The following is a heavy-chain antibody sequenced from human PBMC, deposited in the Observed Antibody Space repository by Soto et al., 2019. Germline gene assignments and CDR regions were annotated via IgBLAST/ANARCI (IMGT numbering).Heavy chain of an antibody. Sequence: ASVKVSCETSGDSFNDYYIHWVRQAPGQGLEWMGWINPNGGATKYAQKFQGRVTVTRDTSIRTVYMELSSLRSDDTALYYCARESGGATATLDYYYFYMDVWGKGTTVTVSS. J-gene: IGHJ6*03. CDR2: INPNGGAT. CDR3: ARESGGATATLDYYYFYMDV. CDR1: GDSFNDYY. V-gene: IGHV1-2*02. D-gene: IGHD5-12*01.